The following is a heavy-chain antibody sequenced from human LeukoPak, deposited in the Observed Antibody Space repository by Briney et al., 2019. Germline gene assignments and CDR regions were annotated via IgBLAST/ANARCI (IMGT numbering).Heavy chain of an antibody. D-gene: IGHD3-22*01. Sequence: GGSLRLSCAASGFTFSSYAMHWVRQAPGKGLEWVAIISYDGNNIYYADSVKGRFTISRDNAKNTLYLQMNSLRAEDTAVYYCARDDSYYYDSSGIRWGQGTLVTVSS. CDR3: ARDDSYYYDSSGIR. CDR2: ISYDGNNI. V-gene: IGHV3-30-3*01. J-gene: IGHJ4*02. CDR1: GFTFSSYA.